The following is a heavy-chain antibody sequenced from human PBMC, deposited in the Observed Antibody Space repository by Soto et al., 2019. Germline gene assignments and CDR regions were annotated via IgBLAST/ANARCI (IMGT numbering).Heavy chain of an antibody. Sequence: SETLSLTCTVSGGSISSYYWSWIRQPPGKGLEWIGYIYYSGSTNYNPSLKSRVTISVDTSKNQFSLKLSSVTAADTAVYYCAVARPYKWFDPWGQGTLVTVPS. CDR2: IYYSGST. D-gene: IGHD1-1*01. V-gene: IGHV4-59*01. CDR3: AVARPYKWFDP. J-gene: IGHJ5*02. CDR1: GGSISSYY.